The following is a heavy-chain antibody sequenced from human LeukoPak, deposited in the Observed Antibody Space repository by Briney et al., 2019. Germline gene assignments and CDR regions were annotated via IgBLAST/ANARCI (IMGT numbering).Heavy chain of an antibody. Sequence: EWLSYIISTSSTIYYAASVKGRFTISRDNAKNSLYLQMNSLRAEDTAVYYCASAGSYFAYWGQGTLVTVPS. V-gene: IGHV3-48*01. D-gene: IGHD3-10*01. J-gene: IGHJ4*02. CDR3: ASAGSYFAY. CDR2: IISTSSTI.